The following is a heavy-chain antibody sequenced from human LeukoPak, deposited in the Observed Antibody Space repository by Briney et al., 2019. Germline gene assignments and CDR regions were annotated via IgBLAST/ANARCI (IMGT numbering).Heavy chain of an antibody. CDR3: ASYTYCSSTSCYPPSFDY. D-gene: IGHD2-2*01. CDR1: GGTFSSYA. CDR2: IIPIFGTA. J-gene: IGHJ4*02. Sequence: GASVKVSCKASGGTFSSYAISWVRQAPGQGLEWMGGIIPIFGTANYAQKFQGRVTITTDESTSTAYMELNSLRSEDTAVYYCASYTYCSSTSCYPPSFDYWGQGTLVTVSS. V-gene: IGHV1-69*05.